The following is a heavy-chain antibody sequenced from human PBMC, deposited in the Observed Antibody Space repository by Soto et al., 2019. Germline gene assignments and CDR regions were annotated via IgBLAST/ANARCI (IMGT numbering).Heavy chain of an antibody. J-gene: IGHJ4*02. CDR3: AKGGPSHLTPYAQWLNSHYDY. Sequence: PGGSLRLSCAASGFTFSSYAMSWVRQAPGKGLEWVSAISGSGGSTYYADSVKGRFTISRDNSKNTLYLQMNSLRAEDTAVYYCAKGGPSHLTPYAQWLNSHYDYWGQGTLVTVSS. D-gene: IGHD6-19*01. CDR1: GFTFSSYA. CDR2: ISGSGGST. V-gene: IGHV3-23*01.